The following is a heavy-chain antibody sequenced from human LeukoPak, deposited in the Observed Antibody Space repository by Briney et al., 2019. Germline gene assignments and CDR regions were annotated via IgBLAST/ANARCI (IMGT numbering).Heavy chain of an antibody. CDR2: IYNSGST. Sequence: PSQTLSLTCTVSGGSISSGDYYWNWIRQPPGTGLEWIGYIYNSGSTYYNPSLKSRVTISVDTSKNQFSLKLSSVTAADTAVYYCARDGGASSRNFDYWGQGTRVTVSS. CDR3: ARDGGASSRNFDY. J-gene: IGHJ4*02. CDR1: GGSISSGDYY. D-gene: IGHD6-6*01. V-gene: IGHV4-30-4*08.